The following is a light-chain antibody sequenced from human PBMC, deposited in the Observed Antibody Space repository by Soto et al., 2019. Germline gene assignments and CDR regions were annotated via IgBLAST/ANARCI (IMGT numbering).Light chain of an antibody. CDR3: SSYAGSNTSV. V-gene: IGLV2-8*01. J-gene: IGLJ1*01. Sequence: QSALTQPPFAAGSPGQSVTVAFSGSIRHVVGYNYVSWHQPHPGKAPKLMLHEVSKRPSRVPDRFSGSKSGYTASLTVSGLQAEDEADYYCSSYAGSNTSVFGTGTKVTVL. CDR1: IRHVVGYNY. CDR2: EVS.